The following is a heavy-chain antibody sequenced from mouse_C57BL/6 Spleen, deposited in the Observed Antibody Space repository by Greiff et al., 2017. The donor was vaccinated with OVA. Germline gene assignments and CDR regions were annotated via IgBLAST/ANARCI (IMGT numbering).Heavy chain of an antibody. CDR3: TRGGPADADY. V-gene: IGHV1-5*01. J-gene: IGHJ4*01. Sequence: EVQLQQSGTVLARPGASVKMSCKTSGYTFTSYWMHWVKQRPGQGLEWIGAIYPGNSDTSYNQKFKGKATLTAVTSASTAYMELSSLTNEDSAVYYCTRGGPADADYWGQGTSVTVSS. CDR2: IYPGNSDT. D-gene: IGHD3-3*01. CDR1: GYTFTSYW.